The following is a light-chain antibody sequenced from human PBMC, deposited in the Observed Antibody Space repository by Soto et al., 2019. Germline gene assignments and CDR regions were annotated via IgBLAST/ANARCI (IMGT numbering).Light chain of an antibody. V-gene: IGLV1-40*01. CDR3: QSYDSSLSGSV. J-gene: IGLJ2*01. CDR2: DNT. Sequence: QSVLTQAPSVSVAPGQRVTISCTASSSNIGAGYAVHWYQQFPGIAPKLLIYDNTNRPSGVPDRFSGSKSGTSASLAITGLHAEDEADYYCQSYDSSLSGSVFGGGTKLTVL. CDR1: SSNIGAGYA.